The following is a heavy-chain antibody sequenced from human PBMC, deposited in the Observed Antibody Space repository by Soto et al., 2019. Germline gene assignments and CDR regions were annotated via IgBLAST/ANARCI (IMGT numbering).Heavy chain of an antibody. Sequence: QVQLQESGPRLVKPSQTLSLTCSVSGGSINNDGSFWAWIRQSPGKGLEWIGYIYYSGTTYYNPSLRSLLSISVDTSKNQFSLKLTSVTAADTALYYYARETKTYCPGGSCNWFDPWGQGILVSVSS. V-gene: IGHV4-31*01. CDR3: ARETKTYCPGGSCNWFDP. CDR1: GGSINNDGSF. CDR2: IYYSGTT. D-gene: IGHD2-15*01. J-gene: IGHJ5*02.